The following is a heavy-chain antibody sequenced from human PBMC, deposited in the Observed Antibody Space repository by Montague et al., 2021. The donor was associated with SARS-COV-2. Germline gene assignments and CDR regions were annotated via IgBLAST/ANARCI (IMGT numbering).Heavy chain of an antibody. CDR2: IRHYGSP. CDR3: VRGGYGERSSD. V-gene: IGHV4-34*01. CDR1: GGSFGGYY. D-gene: IGHD4-17*01. Sequence: SETLSLTCVVYGGSFGGYYWTWIRQTPGKGLEWIGEIRHYGSPNYNPSVNPSLKSRGTMSIDTSKNQFSRRLTSVSAADTAVYYCVRGGYGERSSDWGQGTLVTVSS. J-gene: IGHJ1*01.